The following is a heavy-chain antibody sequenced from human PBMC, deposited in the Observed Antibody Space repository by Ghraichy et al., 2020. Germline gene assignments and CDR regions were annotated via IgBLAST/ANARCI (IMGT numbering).Heavy chain of an antibody. D-gene: IGHD5-12*01. Sequence: SVKVSCKASGGTFSSYAISWVRQAPGQGLEWMGGIIPIFGTANYAQKFQGRVTITADESTSTAYMELSSLRSEDTAVYYCASNRGDIVATSYFDYWGQGTLVTVSS. V-gene: IGHV1-69*13. J-gene: IGHJ4*02. CDR1: GGTFSSYA. CDR3: ASNRGDIVATSYFDY. CDR2: IIPIFGTA.